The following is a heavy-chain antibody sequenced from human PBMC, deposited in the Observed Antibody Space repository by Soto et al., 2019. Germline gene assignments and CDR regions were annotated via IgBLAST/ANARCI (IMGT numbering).Heavy chain of an antibody. D-gene: IGHD6-6*01. Sequence: SETLSLTCTVSGGSISSGDYYWSWIRQPPGKGLEWIGYIYYSGSTYYNPSLKSRVTISVDTSKNQFSLKLSSVTAADTAVYYCARDLGSSTRDYYYYGMDVWGQGTTVTVSS. CDR3: ARDLGSSTRDYYYYGMDV. CDR1: GGSISSGDYY. CDR2: IYYSGST. V-gene: IGHV4-30-4*01. J-gene: IGHJ6*02.